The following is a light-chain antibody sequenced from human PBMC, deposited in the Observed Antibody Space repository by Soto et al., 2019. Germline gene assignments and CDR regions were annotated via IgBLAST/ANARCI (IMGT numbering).Light chain of an antibody. CDR2: WAS. V-gene: IGKV4-1*01. J-gene: IGKJ4*01. Sequence: DIVMTQSPDSLAVSLGERATINCKSSQSVLYSSNNKNYLAWYQQKPGQPPKLLIYWASTRESGVPDRFSGSGSGTDFILTISRLQAEDVAVYYCQQYYSPPLTXGGGTKVDIK. CDR1: QSVLYSSNNKNY. CDR3: QQYYSPPLT.